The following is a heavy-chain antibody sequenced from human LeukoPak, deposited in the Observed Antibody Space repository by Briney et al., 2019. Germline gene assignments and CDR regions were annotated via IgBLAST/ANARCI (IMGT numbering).Heavy chain of an antibody. J-gene: IGHJ4*02. Sequence: GGSLRLSCAASRFTFSTYAMNWVRQAPGKGLEWVSFISDSDGRTYYADSVKGRFTISRDNSKNTLYLQMNNLRAEDTAVYYCATSNWEFVYFDYWGQGTLVTVAS. CDR3: ATSNWEFVYFDY. D-gene: IGHD7-27*01. CDR1: RFTFSTYA. CDR2: ISDSDGRT. V-gene: IGHV3-23*01.